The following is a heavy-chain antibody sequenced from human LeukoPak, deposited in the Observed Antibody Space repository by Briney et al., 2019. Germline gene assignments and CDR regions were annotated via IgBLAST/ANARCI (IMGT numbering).Heavy chain of an antibody. CDR1: GFTFSSYS. CDR2: ISSRSATI. V-gene: IGHV3-48*01. D-gene: IGHD4-17*01. CDR3: VRGSKSYGDYIRSRIHYFDY. J-gene: IGHJ4*02. Sequence: GGSLRLSCAASGFTFSSYSMNWVRQAPGKGLEWVPYISSRSATIYYADSVKGRFTISRDNAKNSLYLQMNSLRAEDTTVYYCVRGSKSYGDYIRSRIHYFDYWGQGTLVTVSS.